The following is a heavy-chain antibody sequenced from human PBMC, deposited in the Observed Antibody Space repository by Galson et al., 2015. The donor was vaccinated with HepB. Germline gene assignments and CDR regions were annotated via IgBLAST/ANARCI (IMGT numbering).Heavy chain of an antibody. Sequence: SLRLSCAASGFTFSSYSMNWVRQAPGKGLEWVSSISSSSSYIYCADSVKGRFTISRDNAKNSLYLQMNSLRAEDTAVYYCARDLIGVVPAAWDDAFDIWGQGTMVTVSS. CDR1: GFTFSSYS. CDR3: ARDLIGVVPAAWDDAFDI. J-gene: IGHJ3*02. V-gene: IGHV3-21*01. D-gene: IGHD2-2*01. CDR2: ISSSSSYI.